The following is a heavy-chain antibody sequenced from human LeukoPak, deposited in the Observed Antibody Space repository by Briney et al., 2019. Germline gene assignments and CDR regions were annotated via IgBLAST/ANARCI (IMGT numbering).Heavy chain of an antibody. J-gene: IGHJ6*02. D-gene: IGHD5-12*01. CDR2: IIPIFGIA. CDR3: ARERMAWISPTRDHYYYYGMDV. CDR1: GGTFSSYA. Sequence: SVKVSCKASGGTFSSYAISWVRQAPGQGLEWMGRIIPIFGIANYAQKFQGRVTITADISTSTAYMELSSLRSEDTAVYYCARERMAWISPTRDHYYYYGMDVWGQGTTVTVSS. V-gene: IGHV1-69*04.